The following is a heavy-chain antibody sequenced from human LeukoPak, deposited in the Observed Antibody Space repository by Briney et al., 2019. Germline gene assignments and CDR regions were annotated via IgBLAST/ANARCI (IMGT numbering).Heavy chain of an antibody. CDR1: GGSISSSSYY. CDR2: IYYGGST. J-gene: IGHJ6*02. CDR3: ASQRGAGYYYYGMDV. D-gene: IGHD6-19*01. Sequence: PSETLSLTCSVSGGSISSSSYYWGWIRQPPGKGLEWIGSIYYGGSTYYNPSLKSRVTISVDTSKNQFSLKLSSVTAADTAVYYCASQRGAGYYYYGMDVWGQGTTVTVSS. V-gene: IGHV4-39*07.